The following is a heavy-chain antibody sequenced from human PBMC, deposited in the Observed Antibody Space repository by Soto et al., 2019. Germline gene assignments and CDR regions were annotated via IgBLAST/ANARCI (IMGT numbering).Heavy chain of an antibody. CDR2: IYATGTT. CDR1: GASISGFY. Sequence: SETLSLTCTVSGASISGFYWSWIRKSAGKGLEWIGRIYATGTTDYNPSLKSRVMMSVDTSKKQFSLKLRSVAAADTAVYYCVRDGTKTLRDWFDPWGQGISGTVSS. D-gene: IGHD1-1*01. CDR3: VRDGTKTLRDWFDP. V-gene: IGHV4-4*07. J-gene: IGHJ5*02.